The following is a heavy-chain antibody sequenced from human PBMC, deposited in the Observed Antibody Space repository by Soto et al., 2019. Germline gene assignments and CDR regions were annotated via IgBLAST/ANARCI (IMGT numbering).Heavy chain of an antibody. CDR3: ARGRVDYYGSGSYYYYYYGMDV. Sequence: SVKVSCKASGGTFSSYAISWVRQAPGQGLEWMGGIIPIFGTANYAQKFQGRVTITADESTSTAYMELSSLRSEDTAVYYCARGRVDYYGSGSYYYYYYGMDVWGHGTTVTVSS. D-gene: IGHD3-10*01. CDR2: IIPIFGTA. CDR1: GGTFSSYA. V-gene: IGHV1-69*13. J-gene: IGHJ6*02.